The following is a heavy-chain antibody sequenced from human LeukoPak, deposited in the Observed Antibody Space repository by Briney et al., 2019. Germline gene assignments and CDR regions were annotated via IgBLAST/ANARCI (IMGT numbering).Heavy chain of an antibody. V-gene: IGHV3-23*01. CDR3: AKDRTVAGTDARYYFDY. CDR2: DTSSTTST. J-gene: IGHJ4*02. Sequence: GGSLRLSCTASEFSISHYAMSWVRQAPGKGLEWVSADTSSTTSTYYASSVRGRFTISRDNSMNTLYLQMNSLRADDTGVYYCAKDRTVAGTDARYYFDYWGQGNLVTVSA. D-gene: IGHD6-19*01. CDR1: EFSISHYA.